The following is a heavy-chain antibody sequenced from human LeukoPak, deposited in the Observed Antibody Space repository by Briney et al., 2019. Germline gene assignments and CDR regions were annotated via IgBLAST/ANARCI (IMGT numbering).Heavy chain of an antibody. V-gene: IGHV3-21*01. CDR3: ARDQFDFWSGYYPTYHYYGMDV. J-gene: IGHJ6*02. CDR1: GFTFSSYS. CDR2: ISSSSSYI. Sequence: GGSLRLSCAASGFTFSSYSMNWVRQAPGKGLEWVSSISSSSSYIYYADSVKGRFTISRDNAENSLYLQMNSLRAEDTAVYYCARDQFDFWSGYYPTYHYYGMDVWGQGTTVTVSS. D-gene: IGHD3-3*01.